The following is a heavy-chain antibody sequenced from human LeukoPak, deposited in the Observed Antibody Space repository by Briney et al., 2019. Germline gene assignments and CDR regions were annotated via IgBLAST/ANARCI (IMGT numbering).Heavy chain of an antibody. Sequence: SETLSLTCTVSGGSISSYYWSWIRQPAGKGLEWIGRIYTSGSTNYNPSLNSRVTMSVDTSKNQFSLNLSSVTAAYTAVYYCARDSRLGYSSALWGQGTLVTVSS. CDR2: IYTSGST. V-gene: IGHV4-4*07. J-gene: IGHJ4*02. CDR3: ARDSRLGYSSAL. D-gene: IGHD6-19*01. CDR1: GGSISSYY.